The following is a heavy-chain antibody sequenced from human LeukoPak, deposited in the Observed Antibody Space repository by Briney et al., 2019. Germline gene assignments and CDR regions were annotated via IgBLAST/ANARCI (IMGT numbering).Heavy chain of an antibody. CDR3: ARDESGEKQQLVPEDDY. V-gene: IGHV1-2*02. CDR2: INPNSGGT. D-gene: IGHD6-13*01. Sequence: ASVKVSCKASGGTFSSYAISWVRQAPGQGLEWMGWINPNSGGTNYAQKFQGRVTMTRDTSISTAYMELSRLRSDDTAVYYCARDESGEKQQLVPEDDYWGQGTLVTVSS. CDR1: GGTFSSYA. J-gene: IGHJ4*02.